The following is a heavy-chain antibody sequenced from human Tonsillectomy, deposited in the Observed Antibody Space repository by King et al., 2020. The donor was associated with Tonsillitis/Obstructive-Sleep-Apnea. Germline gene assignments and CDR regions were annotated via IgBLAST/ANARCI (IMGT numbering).Heavy chain of an antibody. D-gene: IGHD2-15*01. J-gene: IGHJ6*03. Sequence: QLVQSGAEVKKPGASVKVSCKASGYTFTSYDISWVRQAPGQGLEWMGWISGHNGDTNYAQKGQGRVTMTTDTSTSTAYMELRSLRSDDTAVYYCARGRGKYCSGGSCEDFYYYMDVWGKGTTVSVSS. V-gene: IGHV1-18*01. CDR1: GYTFTSYD. CDR2: ISGHNGDT. CDR3: ARGRGKYCSGGSCEDFYYYMDV.